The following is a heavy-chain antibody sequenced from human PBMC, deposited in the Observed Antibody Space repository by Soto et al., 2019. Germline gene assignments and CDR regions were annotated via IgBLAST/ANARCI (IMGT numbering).Heavy chain of an antibody. CDR1: GGSFSGYY. CDR2: INHSGST. V-gene: IGHV4-34*01. D-gene: IGHD2-2*01. J-gene: IGHJ4*02. CDR3: AIVVVPAAIWTTRGSLDY. Sequence: SETLSLTCAVYGGSFSGYYWSWIRQPPGKGLEWIGEINHSGSTNYNPSLKSRVTISVDTSKNQFSLKLSSVTAADTAVYYCAIVVVPAAIWTTRGSLDYWGQGTLVTVSS.